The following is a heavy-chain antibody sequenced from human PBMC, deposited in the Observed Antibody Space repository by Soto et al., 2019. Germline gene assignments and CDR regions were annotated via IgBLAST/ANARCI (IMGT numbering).Heavy chain of an antibody. CDR3: SKGRIAAEWAFEP. V-gene: IGHV3-30*18. D-gene: IGHD6-13*01. Sequence: QVQLVESGGGVVQPGRSLRLSCAASGFTFSNYGMHWVRQAPGKGLEWVAVISYDGSNKYYADSVKGRFTISRDNSQITLYIHMNSLRNEATALDYCSKGRIAAEWAFEPWGQGTLVTVSS. J-gene: IGHJ5*02. CDR1: GFTFSNYG. CDR2: ISYDGSNK.